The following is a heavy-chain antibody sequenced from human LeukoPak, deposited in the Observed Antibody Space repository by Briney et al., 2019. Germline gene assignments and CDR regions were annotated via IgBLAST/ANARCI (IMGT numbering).Heavy chain of an antibody. CDR3: AKDQYYEQSYLHY. D-gene: IGHD3-22*01. CDR2: ISYDGSDK. Sequence: PGGSLRLSCAASGFTFINYGMHWVRQAPGKGLEWVAVISYDGSDKYYADSVKGRFTLSRDNSKSTLYLQMNSLEAEDTAVYYCAKDQYYEQSYLHYWGQGTLVTVSS. V-gene: IGHV3-30*18. CDR1: GFTFINYG. J-gene: IGHJ4*02.